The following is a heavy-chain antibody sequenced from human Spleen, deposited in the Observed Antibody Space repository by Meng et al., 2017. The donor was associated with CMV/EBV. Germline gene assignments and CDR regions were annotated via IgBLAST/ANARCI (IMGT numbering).Heavy chain of an antibody. V-gene: IGHV3-21*01. CDR3: ARDGSEFSYSGMDV. D-gene: IGHD1-26*01. J-gene: IGHJ6*02. CDR1: GFTVSSNY. Sequence: GESLKISCAASGFTVSSNYMSWVRQAPGKGLEWVSSITRSSSYIYYADSLKGRFTVSRDNARNSLFLQMIDLKVEDTAVYYCARDGSEFSYSGMDVWGQGATVTVSS. CDR2: ITRSSSYI.